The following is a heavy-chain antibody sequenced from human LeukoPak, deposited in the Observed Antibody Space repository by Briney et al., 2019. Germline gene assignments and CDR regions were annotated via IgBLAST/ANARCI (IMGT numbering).Heavy chain of an antibody. J-gene: IGHJ4*02. Sequence: PSQTLSLTCTVSGGSISSGGHYWSWIRQHPGKGLEWIGYIYYSGSTYYNPSLKSRVTISVDTSKNQFSLKLSSVTAADTAVYYCARDCGGGSCLSGFDYWGQGTLVTVSS. D-gene: IGHD2-15*01. CDR1: GGSISSGGHY. CDR2: IYYSGST. V-gene: IGHV4-31*03. CDR3: ARDCGGGSCLSGFDY.